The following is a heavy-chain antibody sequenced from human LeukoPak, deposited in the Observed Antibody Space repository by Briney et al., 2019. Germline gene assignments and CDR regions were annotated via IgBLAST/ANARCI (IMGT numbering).Heavy chain of an antibody. CDR2: INPNSDFT. D-gene: IGHD2-15*01. Sequence: GASVKVSCKASGYTFTGYYMHWVRQAPGQGLEWMGWINPNSDFTNFAQNFQGRVTMTSDTSISTAYMELSRLRSDDTAVYYCARAISGGSPITASDYWGQGTLVIVSS. CDR3: ARAISGGSPITASDY. V-gene: IGHV1-2*02. J-gene: IGHJ4*02. CDR1: GYTFTGYY.